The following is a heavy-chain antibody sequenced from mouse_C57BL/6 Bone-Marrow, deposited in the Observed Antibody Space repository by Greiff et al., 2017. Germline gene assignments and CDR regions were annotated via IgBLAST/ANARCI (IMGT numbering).Heavy chain of an antibody. CDR2: ISYSGST. CDR1: GYSITSDY. J-gene: IGHJ1*03. D-gene: IGHD1-1*01. Sequence: EVKLVESGPGLAKPSQTLSLTCSVTGYSITSDYWNWIRKFPGNKLEYMGYISYSGSTYYNPSLKSRISITRVTSKNQYYLQLNSVTTEDTATDYCARYPDYYGNWYFDVWGKGTTVTVSS. CDR3: ARYPDYYGNWYFDV. V-gene: IGHV3-8*01.